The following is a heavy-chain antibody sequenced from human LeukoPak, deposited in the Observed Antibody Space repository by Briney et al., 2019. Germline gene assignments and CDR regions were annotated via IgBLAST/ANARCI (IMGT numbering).Heavy chain of an antibody. CDR2: IYSGGST. CDR3: ARGSWGAAAALDY. Sequence: PGGSLRLSCAASGFTVSSNYMSWVRQAPGKGLEWVSVIYSGGSTYYADSVKGRFTISRDNSKNTLYLQMNSLRAEDTAVYYCARGSWGAAAALDYWGQGTLVTVSS. CDR1: GFTVSSNY. J-gene: IGHJ4*02. D-gene: IGHD6-13*01. V-gene: IGHV3-53*01.